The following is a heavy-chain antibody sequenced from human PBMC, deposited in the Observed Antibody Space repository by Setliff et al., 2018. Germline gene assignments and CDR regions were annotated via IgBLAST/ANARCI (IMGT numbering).Heavy chain of an antibody. CDR2: VYYSGLD. CDR3: ARGITPTTRPGYYYMDV. CDR1: GGSINSGVYY. V-gene: IGHV4-39*07. Sequence: PSETLSLTCTVSGGSINSGVYYWGWIRQPPGEGLEWIGRVYYSGLDDLNPSLQSRLTISVDTSKKQFSLSLTSVTAADTAIYYCARGITPTTRPGYYYMDVWGKGTTVTVSS. J-gene: IGHJ6*03. D-gene: IGHD3-16*01.